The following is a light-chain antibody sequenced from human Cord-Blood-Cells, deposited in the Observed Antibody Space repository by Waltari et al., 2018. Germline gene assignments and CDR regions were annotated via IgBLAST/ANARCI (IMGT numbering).Light chain of an antibody. Sequence: DTQMTQSPSSLSASVGDSVTITCRASQSISSYLNWYQQKPGKAPKLLIYAASSLQSGVPSRFSGSGFGTDFTLTISSLQPEDFATYYCQQSYSTPWTFGQGTKVEIK. J-gene: IGKJ1*01. CDR2: AAS. V-gene: IGKV1-39*01. CDR1: QSISSY. CDR3: QQSYSTPWT.